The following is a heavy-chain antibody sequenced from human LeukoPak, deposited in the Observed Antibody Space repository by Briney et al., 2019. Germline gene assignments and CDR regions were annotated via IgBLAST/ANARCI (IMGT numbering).Heavy chain of an antibody. CDR3: ARDPVLGYCSSTSCDRWFDP. CDR1: VGTFSSYA. V-gene: IGHV1-69*04. Sequence: ASVKVSCKPSVGTFSSYAISWVGQAPGQGLEWMGSMIPILGIANYAQKFQGRVTITADKSTSTDYMELSSLRSEDTAVYYCARDPVLGYCSSTSCDRWFDPWGQGTLVTVSS. J-gene: IGHJ5*02. D-gene: IGHD2-2*01. CDR2: MIPILGIA.